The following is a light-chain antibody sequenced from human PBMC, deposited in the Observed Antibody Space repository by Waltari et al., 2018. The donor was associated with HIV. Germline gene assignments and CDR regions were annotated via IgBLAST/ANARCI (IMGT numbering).Light chain of an antibody. CDR3: SSYTTSSTWV. V-gene: IGLV2-18*02. Sequence: QSALTQPPSVSGSLGQSVTISCTGTSSDIGAYNRVSWYQQSPGTAPKLRIYEVTHRPSGVPVGFSGSKSGNTASLTISGLQSDDEADYYCSSYTTSSTWVFGGGTKLTVL. CDR1: SSDIGAYNR. J-gene: IGLJ3*02. CDR2: EVT.